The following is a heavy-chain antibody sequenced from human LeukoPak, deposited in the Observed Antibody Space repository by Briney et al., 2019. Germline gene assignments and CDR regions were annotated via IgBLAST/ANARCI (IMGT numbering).Heavy chain of an antibody. CDR1: GFTFGNYW. V-gene: IGHV3-7*01. J-gene: IGHJ6*03. D-gene: IGHD3-10*01. Sequence: GGSLRLSCAASGFTFGNYWMSWVRQAPGKGLEWVANINQHGSEKYYVDSVKGRFTISRDNSKNTLYLQMNSLRTEDTAVYYCAKGVGGSANYYYMDVWXXGTXVTVSS. CDR2: INQHGSEK. CDR3: AKGVGGSANYYYMDV.